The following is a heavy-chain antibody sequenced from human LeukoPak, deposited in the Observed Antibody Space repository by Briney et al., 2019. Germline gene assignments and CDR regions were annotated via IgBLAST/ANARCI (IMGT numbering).Heavy chain of an antibody. CDR1: GFTFSSYG. V-gene: IGHV3-33*06. Sequence: GGSLRLSCAASGFTFSSYGMHWVRQAPGKGLEWVAVIWYDGSNKYYADSVKGRFTISRDNFKNTLYLQMNSLRAEDTAVYYCAKGLFTSGSYYPTWGQGTLVTVSS. J-gene: IGHJ5*02. CDR3: AKGLFTSGSYYPT. D-gene: IGHD1-26*01. CDR2: IWYDGSNK.